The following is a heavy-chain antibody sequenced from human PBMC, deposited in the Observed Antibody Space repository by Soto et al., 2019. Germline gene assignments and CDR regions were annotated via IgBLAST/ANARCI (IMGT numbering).Heavy chain of an antibody. J-gene: IGHJ4*02. CDR3: ARLESGSWDFDY. CDR1: GGSISSGGYY. CDR2: IYYSGST. Sequence: SETLSLTCTVSGGSISSGGYYWSWIRQPPGKGLEWIGYIYYSGSTNYNPSLKSRVTISVDTSKNQFSLKLSSVTAADTAVYYCARLESGSWDFDYWGQGTLVTVSS. V-gene: IGHV4-61*08. D-gene: IGHD2-15*01.